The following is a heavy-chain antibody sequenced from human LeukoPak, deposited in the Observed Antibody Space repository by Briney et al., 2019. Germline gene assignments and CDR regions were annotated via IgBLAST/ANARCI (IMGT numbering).Heavy chain of an antibody. V-gene: IGHV3-23*01. CDR2: IGGTDGST. Sequence: GGSLRLSCAASGFTFSTYAMSWVRQAPGKGLEWVSAIGGTDGSTYYADSVKGRFTISRDNSKNTLYLQMNSLRADDTAVYYCAKDVGVATVTADFDYWGQGTLVTVSS. D-gene: IGHD5-24*01. CDR1: GFTFSTYA. CDR3: AKDVGVATVTADFDY. J-gene: IGHJ4*02.